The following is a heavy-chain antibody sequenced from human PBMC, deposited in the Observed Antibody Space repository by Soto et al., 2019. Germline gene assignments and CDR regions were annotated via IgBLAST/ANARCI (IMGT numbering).Heavy chain of an antibody. CDR3: TRSRGFGGMDV. V-gene: IGHV3-23*01. CDR1: GFTVNSHV. J-gene: IGHJ6*02. D-gene: IGHD3-22*01. CDR2: ISGSGDGT. Sequence: EVQLLESGGGVGQRGGSPRLSCAASGFTVNSHVMSWVRQAPGKGLEWVSSISGSGDGTYYGDSVKGRFTISRDSSSSTVYLEMKNLRGEDTAVYFCTRSRGFGGMDVWGQGTTVTVSS.